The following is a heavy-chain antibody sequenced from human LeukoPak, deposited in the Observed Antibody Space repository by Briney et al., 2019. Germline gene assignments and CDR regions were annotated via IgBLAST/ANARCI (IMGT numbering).Heavy chain of an antibody. CDR3: ARGERYSGSYYPY. V-gene: IGHV4-59*01. J-gene: IGHJ4*02. CDR2: IYYSGST. D-gene: IGHD1-26*01. CDR1: GGSISSYY. Sequence: PSETLSLTCTVSGGSISSYYWSWIRQPPGKGLEWIGYIYYSGSTNYNPSLKSRVTISVDTSKNQFSLKLSSVTAADTAVYYSARGERYSGSYYPYWGQGTLVTVSS.